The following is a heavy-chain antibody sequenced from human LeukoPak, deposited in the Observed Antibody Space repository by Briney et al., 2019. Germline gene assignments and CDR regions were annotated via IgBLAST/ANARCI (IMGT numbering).Heavy chain of an antibody. CDR3: AIRTDSNYEKYNWFDP. D-gene: IGHD4-11*01. J-gene: IGHJ5*02. CDR1: GFTFSSYA. CDR2: ISYDGSNK. Sequence: PGRSLRLSCAASGFTFSSYAMHWVRQAPGKGLEWVAVISYDGSNKYYADSVKGRFTISRDNSKNTLYLQMNSLRAEDTAVYYCAIRTDSNYEKYNWFDPWGQGTLVTVSS. V-gene: IGHV3-30-3*01.